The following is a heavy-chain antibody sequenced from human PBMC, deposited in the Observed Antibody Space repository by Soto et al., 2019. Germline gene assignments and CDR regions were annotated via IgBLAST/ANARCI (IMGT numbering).Heavy chain of an antibody. V-gene: IGHV4-59*12. J-gene: IGHJ6*02. Sequence: PSETLSLTCTVSGDSFSTYYWTWIRQPPGKGLEWIGYVYYSGTTDYNPSLKSRVTISIDTPENQFSLKLSSVTAADTAVYYCASGTGYSSGWYLYYYYGMDAWGQGTTVTVSS. CDR3: ASGTGYSSGWYLYYYYGMDA. D-gene: IGHD6-19*01. CDR1: GDSFSTYY. CDR2: VYYSGTT.